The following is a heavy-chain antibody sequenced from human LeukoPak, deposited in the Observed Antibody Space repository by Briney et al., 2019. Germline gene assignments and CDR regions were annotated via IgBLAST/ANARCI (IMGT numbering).Heavy chain of an antibody. CDR3: AREGSGWLDSWFDP. CDR2: IYYSGST. Sequence: PSETLSLTCTVSGGSISSSSYYWGWIRQPPGKGLEGIGSIYYSGSTYYNSSLKSRVTISVDTSKNQFSLKLSSVTAADTAVYYCAREGSGWLDSWFDPWGQGTLVTVSS. CDR1: GGSISSSSYY. J-gene: IGHJ5*02. D-gene: IGHD6-19*01. V-gene: IGHV4-39*07.